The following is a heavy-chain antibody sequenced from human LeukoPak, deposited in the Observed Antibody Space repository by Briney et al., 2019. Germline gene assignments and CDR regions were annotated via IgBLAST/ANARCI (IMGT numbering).Heavy chain of an antibody. CDR1: GYSVSGSSVA. V-gene: IGHV6-1*01. CDR2: TYYRSKWYN. J-gene: IGHJ4*02. Sequence: SQTLSLTCAISGYSVSGSSVAWTWIRQSPSRGLEWLGRTYYRSKWYNDYAVSVESRITINPDTSKNQFSLHLNSVTPEDTAVYYCARGRSEDGSNCHNARERDYWGQVTLVTGSS. D-gene: IGHD6-13*01. CDR3: ARGRSEDGSNCHNARERDY.